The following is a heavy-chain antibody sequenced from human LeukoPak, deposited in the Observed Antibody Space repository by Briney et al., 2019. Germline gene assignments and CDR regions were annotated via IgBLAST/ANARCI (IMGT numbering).Heavy chain of an antibody. J-gene: IGHJ4*02. CDR2: IKQDGSEK. CDR1: GFSFSNYW. CDR3: ARTLMTPHFDY. Sequence: GGSLRLSCAASGFSFSNYWMSWVRRAPGKGLEWVANIKQDGSEKYYVDSVKGRFTISRDNAKNSLYLQMNSLRAEDTAVYYCARTLMTPHFDYWGQGTLVTVSS. D-gene: IGHD2-15*01. V-gene: IGHV3-7*01.